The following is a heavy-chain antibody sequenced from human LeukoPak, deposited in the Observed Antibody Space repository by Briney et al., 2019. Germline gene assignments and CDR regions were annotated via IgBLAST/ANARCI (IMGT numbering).Heavy chain of an antibody. V-gene: IGHV4-59*01. Sequence: PSETLSLTCTVSGGSISTYYWNWIRQPPGKGLEWIGYTSNSGITTYNPSLKSRVTISVDSSKSQFSLKLNSVTAADTAVYYCARSGGYSSSWSLWGQGTLVTVSS. CDR2: TSNSGIT. CDR1: GGSISTYY. CDR3: ARSGGYSSSWSL. D-gene: IGHD6-13*01. J-gene: IGHJ1*01.